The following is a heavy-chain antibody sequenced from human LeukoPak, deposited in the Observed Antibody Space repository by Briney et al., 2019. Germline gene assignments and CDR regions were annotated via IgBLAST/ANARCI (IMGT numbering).Heavy chain of an antibody. Sequence: GESPKISCKGSGYIFTSYWIGWVRQMPGKGLEWMGIIYPGDSDTRYSPSFQGQVTISADKSISTAYLQWSSLKASDTAMYYCATLDDNSSGYCDYWGQGTLVTVSS. CDR1: GYIFTSYW. J-gene: IGHJ4*02. CDR3: ATLDDNSSGYCDY. V-gene: IGHV5-51*01. CDR2: IYPGDSDT. D-gene: IGHD3-22*01.